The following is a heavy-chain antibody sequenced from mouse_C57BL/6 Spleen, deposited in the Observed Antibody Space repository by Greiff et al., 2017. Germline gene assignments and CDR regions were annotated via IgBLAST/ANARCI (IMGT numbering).Heavy chain of an antibody. CDR1: GFTFSDYG. V-gene: IGHV5-17*01. D-gene: IGHD2-4*01. Sequence: EVKVVESGGGLVKPGGSLKLSCAASGFTFSDYGMHWVRQAPEKGLEWVAYISSGSSTIYYADTVKGRFTISRDNAKNTLFLQMTSLRSEDTAMYYCAREEAIYYDYDGASMDYWGQGTSVTVSS. CDR2: ISSGSSTI. CDR3: AREEAIYYDYDGASMDY. J-gene: IGHJ4*01.